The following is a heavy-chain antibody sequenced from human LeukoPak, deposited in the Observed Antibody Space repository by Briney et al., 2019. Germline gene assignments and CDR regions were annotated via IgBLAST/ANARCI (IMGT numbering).Heavy chain of an antibody. D-gene: IGHD5-24*01. Sequence: ASVNVSCKASGYTFTSYAMHWVRQAPGQRLEWMGWINAGNGNTKYSQKFQGRVTITRDTSAGTAYMELSSLRSEDTAVYYCARSNDEDGYFDYWGQGTLVTVSS. CDR2: INAGNGNT. CDR1: GYTFTSYA. J-gene: IGHJ4*02. V-gene: IGHV1-3*01. CDR3: ARSNDEDGYFDY.